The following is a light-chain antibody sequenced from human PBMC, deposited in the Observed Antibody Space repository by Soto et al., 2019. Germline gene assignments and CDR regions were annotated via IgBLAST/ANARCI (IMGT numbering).Light chain of an antibody. CDR2: GVS. Sequence: QSALTQPASVSGSPGQSITISCSGTRSDIGSYNYVAWYQQFPGKPPKILIYGVSNRPSGVSSRFSGSKSGNTASLTISGLQAEDEADYYGISYTGSSTSYVFGSGPKVTVL. CDR1: RSDIGSYNY. CDR3: ISYTGSSTSYV. V-gene: IGLV2-14*01. J-gene: IGLJ1*01.